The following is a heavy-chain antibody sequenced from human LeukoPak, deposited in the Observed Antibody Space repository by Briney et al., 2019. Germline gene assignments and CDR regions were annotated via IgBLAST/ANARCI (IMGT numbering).Heavy chain of an antibody. V-gene: IGHV4-34*01. D-gene: IGHD2-15*01. Sequence: KTSETLSLTCAVYGGSFSGYYWSWIRQPPGKGLEWIGEINHSGSTNYNPSLKGRVTISVDTSKNQFSLKLSSVTAADTAVYYCARGAMVVGYCSGGSCQSIFDYWGQGTLVTVSS. J-gene: IGHJ4*02. CDR2: INHSGST. CDR1: GGSFSGYY. CDR3: ARGAMVVGYCSGGSCQSIFDY.